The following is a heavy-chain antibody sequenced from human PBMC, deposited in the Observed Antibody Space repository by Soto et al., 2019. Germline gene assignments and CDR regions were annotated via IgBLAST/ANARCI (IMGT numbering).Heavy chain of an antibody. CDR1: GFTFSSYW. J-gene: IGHJ4*02. Sequence: GGSLRLSCAASGFTFSSYWMHWVRHAPGKGLVWVSRINSDGSSTSYADSVKGRFTISRDNAKNTLYLQMNSLRAEDTAVYYFSRGGRHRPGYLDYWGPGILVTLSS. CDR2: INSDGSST. V-gene: IGHV3-74*01. D-gene: IGHD3-9*01. CDR3: SRGGRHRPGYLDY.